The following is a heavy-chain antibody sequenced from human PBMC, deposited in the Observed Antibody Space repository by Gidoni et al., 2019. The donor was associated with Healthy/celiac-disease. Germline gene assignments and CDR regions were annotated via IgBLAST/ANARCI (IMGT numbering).Heavy chain of an antibody. D-gene: IGHD2-21*02. V-gene: IGHV1-69*01. CDR2: IIPIFGTS. CDR1: GGTFSSYA. J-gene: IGHJ4*02. CDR3: ARDAGPYCGGDCPRDY. Sequence: QVQLAQSAAAVQKPGSSATVSCKASGGTFSSYAISWVRHAPGHGLEWMGGIIPIFGTSSYAQKSQCRVTITADESTSTAYMELSSLGSEDTAVYYCARDAGPYCGGDCPRDYWGRGTLVTVSS.